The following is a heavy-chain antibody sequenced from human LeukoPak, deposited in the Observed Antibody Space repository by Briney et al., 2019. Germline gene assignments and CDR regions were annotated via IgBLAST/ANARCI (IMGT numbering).Heavy chain of an antibody. CDR3: AKGGPYGPEKPRYFDY. CDR2: ISGSGGST. J-gene: IGHJ4*02. Sequence: QTGGSLRLSCAASGFTFSSYAMSWVRQAPGKGLEWVSAISGSGGSTYYADSVKGRFTISRDNSKNTLYLQMNSLRAEDTAVYYCAKGGPYGPEKPRYFDYWGQGTLVTVSS. CDR1: GFTFSSYA. D-gene: IGHD4-17*01. V-gene: IGHV3-23*01.